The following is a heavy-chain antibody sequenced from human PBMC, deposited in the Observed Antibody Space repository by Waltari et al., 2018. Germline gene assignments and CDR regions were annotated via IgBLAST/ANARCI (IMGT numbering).Heavy chain of an antibody. CDR3: ARARLSGSYQGLFDY. D-gene: IGHD1-26*01. CDR2: INPRGGST. J-gene: IGHJ4*02. Sequence: QVQLVQSGAEVKKPGASVKVSCKASGYTFTSYYMHWVRQAPGQGLEWMGIINPRGGSTSYAQKFQGRVTMTRDTSTSTVYMELSSLRSEDTAVYYCARARLSGSYQGLFDYWGQGTLVTVSS. CDR1: GYTFTSYY. V-gene: IGHV1-46*01.